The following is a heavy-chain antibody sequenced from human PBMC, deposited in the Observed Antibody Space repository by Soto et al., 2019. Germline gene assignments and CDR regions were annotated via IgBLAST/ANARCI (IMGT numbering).Heavy chain of an antibody. V-gene: IGHV3-15*01. CDR3: SSSYRGIAVAGRGFDP. CDR1: GFTFSNAW. D-gene: IGHD6-19*01. CDR2: IKSKTDGGTT. Sequence: GGSLRLSCAASGFTFSNAWMSWVRQAPGKGLEWVGRIKSKTDGGTTDYAAPVKGRFTISRDDSKNTLYLQMNSLKTEDTAVYYCSSSYRGIAVAGRGFDPWGQGTLVTVSS. J-gene: IGHJ5*02.